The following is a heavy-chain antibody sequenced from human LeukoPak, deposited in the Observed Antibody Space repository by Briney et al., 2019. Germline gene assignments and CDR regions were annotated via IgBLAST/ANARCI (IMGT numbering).Heavy chain of an antibody. CDR3: ARGQNRYNWNHKYYYYYYMDV. D-gene: IGHD1-20*01. J-gene: IGHJ6*03. V-gene: IGHV4-61*02. CDR2: IYTSGST. CDR1: GGSISTGSYY. Sequence: TSETLSLTCTVSGGSISTGSYYWSWIRQPAGKGLEWIGRIYTSGSTNYNPSLKSRVTISVDTSKNQFSLKLSSVTAADTAVYYCARGQNRYNWNHKYYYYYYMDVWGKGTTVTVSS.